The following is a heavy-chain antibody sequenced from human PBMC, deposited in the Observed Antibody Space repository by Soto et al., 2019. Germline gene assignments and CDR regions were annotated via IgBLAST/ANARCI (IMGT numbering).Heavy chain of an antibody. J-gene: IGHJ6*02. V-gene: IGHV5-51*01. D-gene: IGHD3-3*01. Sequence: GESPKISCKGSGYSFTSYWVGWVRQMPGKGLEWMGMIYPGDSEIRHSPSFQEQVTISADKSINTAYLQWSSLKASDTAMYYCATTQPRGYYYYGMDVWGQGTTVTVSS. CDR3: ATTQPRGYYYYGMDV. CDR2: IYPGDSEI. CDR1: GYSFTSYW.